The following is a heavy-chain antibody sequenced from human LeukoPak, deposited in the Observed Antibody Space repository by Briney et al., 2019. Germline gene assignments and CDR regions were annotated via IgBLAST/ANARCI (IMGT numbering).Heavy chain of an antibody. CDR3: AGCCGRLGY. J-gene: IGHJ4*01. Sequence: SETLSLTCTVSGGSISSYYWSWIRQPAGQGLEWIGRVSTSGSTNYNPSLKSRVTMSVDTSKNQFSLKLSSVTAADTAVYYWAGCCGRLGYWGQGTMVTVSS. CDR1: GGSISSYY. CDR2: VSTSGST. D-gene: IGHD6-19*01. V-gene: IGHV4-4*07.